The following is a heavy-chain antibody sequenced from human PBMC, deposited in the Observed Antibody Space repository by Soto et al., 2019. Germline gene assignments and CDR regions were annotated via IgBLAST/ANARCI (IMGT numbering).Heavy chain of an antibody. D-gene: IGHD1-26*01. J-gene: IGHJ4*02. Sequence: EVQLVESGGGLVQPGGSLRLSCAASGFTFSSYAMHWVRQAPGKGLEYVSAISSNGGSTYYANSVKGRFTISRDNSKNTLYLQMGSLRAEDMAVYYCARDHGRRMDYWGQGTLVTVSS. V-gene: IGHV3-64*01. CDR1: GFTFSSYA. CDR2: ISSNGGST. CDR3: ARDHGRRMDY.